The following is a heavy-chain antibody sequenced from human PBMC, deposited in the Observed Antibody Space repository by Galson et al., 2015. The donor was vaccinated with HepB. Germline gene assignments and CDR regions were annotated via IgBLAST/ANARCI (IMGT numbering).Heavy chain of an antibody. V-gene: IGHV4-59*12. D-gene: IGHD3-16*01. CDR3: AKNGGSWSLDL. CDR2: ITDTGST. CDR1: GASISSYY. Sequence: VSGASISSYYWSWFRQSPGQGLEWIGYITDTGSTTYNPSLKSRVTLSLDTSKNQFSLEVTSVTASDTAVYYCAKNGGSWSLDLWGRGTLVTVSS. J-gene: IGHJ2*01.